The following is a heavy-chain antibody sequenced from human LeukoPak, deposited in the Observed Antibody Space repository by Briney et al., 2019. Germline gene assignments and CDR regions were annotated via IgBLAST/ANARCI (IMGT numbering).Heavy chain of an antibody. CDR2: FSVTSST. CDR3: AKLKQWQPQRYFFEY. Sequence: QPGGSLRLSCAASGFTVSSNYMSWVRQAPGKGLEWVSTFSVTSSTSYADAVRGRVTISRDNSKNTLYLQLNSLRAEDTAVYYCAKLKQWQPQRYFFEYWGQGALVTVAS. D-gene: IGHD6-19*01. J-gene: IGHJ4*02. CDR1: GFTVSSNY. V-gene: IGHV3-53*01.